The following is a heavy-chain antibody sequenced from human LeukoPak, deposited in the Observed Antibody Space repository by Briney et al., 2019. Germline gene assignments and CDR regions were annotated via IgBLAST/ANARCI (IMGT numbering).Heavy chain of an antibody. J-gene: IGHJ5*02. CDR1: GGSIKSPTSY. CDR3: ARNTSSSPWFDP. D-gene: IGHD6-6*01. V-gene: IGHV4-61*01. Sequence: SETLSLTCTVSGGSIKSPTSYWSWIRQAPGKGLEWIGNVYYIGTTAYNSSLQSRVTISVDTSKNQFSLEMASVTPEDTALYYCARNTSSSPWFDPWGQGTLVIVSS. CDR2: VYYIGTT.